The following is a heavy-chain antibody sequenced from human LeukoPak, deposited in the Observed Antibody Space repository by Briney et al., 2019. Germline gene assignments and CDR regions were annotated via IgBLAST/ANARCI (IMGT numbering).Heavy chain of an antibody. CDR3: ARRASGGAEDYYYYMDV. CDR1: GGSISSSSYY. Sequence: SETLSLTCTVSGGSISSSSYYWGWIRQPPGKGLEWIGSIYYSGSTYYNPSLKSRVTISVDTSKNQFSLKLSSVTAADTAVYYCARRASGGAEDYYYYMDVWGKGTTVTASS. D-gene: IGHD2-15*01. V-gene: IGHV4-39*01. J-gene: IGHJ6*03. CDR2: IYYSGST.